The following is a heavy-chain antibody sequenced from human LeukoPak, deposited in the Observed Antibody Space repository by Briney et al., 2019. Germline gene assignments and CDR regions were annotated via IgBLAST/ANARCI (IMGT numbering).Heavy chain of an antibody. CDR3: ARNGGGLGL. V-gene: IGHV3-66*01. Sequence: PGGSLRLSCAASGFTISSYDMTWVRQAPRKGLEWVSVIYTSGTTSYTDSVRGRFTISRDSSTNTVYFQMNSLRDEDTAVYYCARNGGGLGLWGQGTLVTVSS. J-gene: IGHJ4*02. D-gene: IGHD2-8*01. CDR1: GFTISSYD. CDR2: IYTSGTT.